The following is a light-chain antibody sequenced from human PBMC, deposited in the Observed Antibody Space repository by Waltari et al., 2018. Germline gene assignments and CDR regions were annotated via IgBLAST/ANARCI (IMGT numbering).Light chain of an antibody. CDR1: ARDVGGFRF. J-gene: IGLJ2*01. CDR3: CSFSGANNVL. V-gene: IGLV2-8*01. CDR2: DVI. Sequence: QSALTQPPSASGSPGHSVTISCTVTARDVGGFRFVSWYQQHPGKAPRLIIYDVINRPSGAPDRFSGSKSGNTASLTVSGLQPEDEADYFCCSFSGANNVLFGGGTKLTVL.